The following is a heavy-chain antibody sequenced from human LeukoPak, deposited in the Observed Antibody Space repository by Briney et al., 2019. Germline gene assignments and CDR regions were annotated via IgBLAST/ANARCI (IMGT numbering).Heavy chain of an antibody. D-gene: IGHD6-19*01. V-gene: IGHV1-2*02. J-gene: IGHJ3*02. CDR1: GYTFTGYY. CDR3: ARSLRQWPQGRDAFDI. Sequence: ASVKVSYKASGYTFTGYYTHWVRQAPGQGLGWMGWTNPYSGGTNYAHKFQGRVTMTRDTSISKAHMEVSRLTYDDTAVYYCARSLRQWPQGRDAFDIWGQGTMVTVSS. CDR2: TNPYSGGT.